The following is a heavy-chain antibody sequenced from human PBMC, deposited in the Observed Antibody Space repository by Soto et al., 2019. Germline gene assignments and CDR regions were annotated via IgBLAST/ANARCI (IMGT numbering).Heavy chain of an antibody. J-gene: IGHJ6*02. CDR3: ARVGVPAANDYYYYGMDV. V-gene: IGHV1-8*01. CDR2: MNPNSGNT. Sequence: QVQLVQSGAEVKKPGASVKISCKASGYTFTSYDINWVRQATGQGLEWMGWMNPNSGNTGYAQKFQGRVTMTRNTYISTAYMELGSVRSEDTAVYYCARVGVPAANDYYYYGMDVWGQGTTVTVSS. D-gene: IGHD2-2*01. CDR1: GYTFTSYD.